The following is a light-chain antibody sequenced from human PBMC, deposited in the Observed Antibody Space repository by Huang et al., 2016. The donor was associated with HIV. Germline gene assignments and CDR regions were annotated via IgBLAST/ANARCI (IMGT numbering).Light chain of an antibody. J-gene: IGKJ5*01. Sequence: DIQLTQSPSSLSASVGDRITITCQASHDISNYINWYQQKPGKAPKLLIYDAFNLEIGVPPRFSGSGSGTYFTFTISSLQPEDIGTYYCQRYDNIPPIAFGQGTRLEIK. V-gene: IGKV1-33*01. CDR3: QRYDNIPPIA. CDR1: HDISNY. CDR2: DAF.